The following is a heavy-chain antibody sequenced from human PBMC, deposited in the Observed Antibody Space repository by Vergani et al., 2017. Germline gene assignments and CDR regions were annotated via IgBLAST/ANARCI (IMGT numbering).Heavy chain of an antibody. CDR1: GFTFSSYG. D-gene: IGHD3-22*01. Sequence: QVQLVESGGGVVQPGRSLRLSCAASGFTFSSYGMHWVRQAPGKGLEWVAVIWYDGSNKYYADSVKGRFTISRDNSKNTLYLQMNSLRAEDTAVYYCARVGFSDSSGYYNYWGQGTLVTVSS. J-gene: IGHJ4*02. V-gene: IGHV3-33*01. CDR3: ARVGFSDSSGYYNY. CDR2: IWYDGSNK.